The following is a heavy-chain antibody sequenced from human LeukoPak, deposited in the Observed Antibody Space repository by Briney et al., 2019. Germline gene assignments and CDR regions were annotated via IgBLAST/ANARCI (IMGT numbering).Heavy chain of an antibody. J-gene: IGHJ6*02. D-gene: IGHD3-3*01. CDR2: ISSSGSTI. V-gene: IGHV3-11*01. CDR3: AREDFQAVDYDFWSGYYSDYYYHGMDV. CDR1: GFTFSDYY. Sequence: GGSLRLSCAASGFTFSDYYVSWIRQAPGKGLEWVSYISSSGSTIYYADSVKGRFTISRDNAKNSLYLQMNSLRTEDTAVYYCAREDFQAVDYDFWSGYYSDYYYHGMDVWGQGTTVTVSS.